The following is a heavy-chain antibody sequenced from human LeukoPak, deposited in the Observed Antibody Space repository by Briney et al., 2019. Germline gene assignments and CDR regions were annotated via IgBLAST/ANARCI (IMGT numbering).Heavy chain of an antibody. D-gene: IGHD2-15*01. CDR3: ARTVVVAATLTGSFDL. CDR2: IIPIFGTA. CDR1: GGTFSSYA. Sequence: VASVKVSCKASGGTFSSYAISWVRQAPGQGLEWMGGIIPIFGTANYAQKFQGRVTITTDESTSTAYMELSSLRSEDTAVYYCARTVVVAATLTGSFDLWGRGTLVTVSS. J-gene: IGHJ2*01. V-gene: IGHV1-69*05.